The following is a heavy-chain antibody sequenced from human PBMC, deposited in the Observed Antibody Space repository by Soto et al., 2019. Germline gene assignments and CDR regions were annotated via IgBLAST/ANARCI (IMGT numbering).Heavy chain of an antibody. CDR1: GGAISSSNW. CDR2: ICDSGST. D-gene: IGHD5-12*01. V-gene: IGHV4-4*02. CDR3: ARHKVARGGPFEY. Sequence: SEALSRTCAVSGGAISSSNWWSWVRQPPGEGLEWIGEICDSGSTGYDPSLQRGVAVSVETSKKQCSLKGTSVTATDTAVYYCARHKVARGGPFEYWGQGIPVTVSS. J-gene: IGHJ4*02.